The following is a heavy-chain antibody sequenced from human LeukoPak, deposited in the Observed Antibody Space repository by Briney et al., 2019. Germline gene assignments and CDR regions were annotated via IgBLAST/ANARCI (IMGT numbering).Heavy chain of an antibody. CDR1: GFTFSTNA. V-gene: IGHV3-23*01. Sequence: GGSLRLSHAASGFTFSTNAMSWVRLAPGKGLEWVSAISGSGGNTYYADSVKGRFTISRDNSKNTLYVQMNSLRVEDTAVYYCAKDPGGSGSHYFDSWGQGTLVTVSS. CDR3: AKDPGGSGSHYFDS. D-gene: IGHD1-26*01. J-gene: IGHJ4*02. CDR2: ISGSGGNT.